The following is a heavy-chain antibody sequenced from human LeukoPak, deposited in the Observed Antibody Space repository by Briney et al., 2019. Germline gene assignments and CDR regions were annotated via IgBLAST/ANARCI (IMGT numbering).Heavy chain of an antibody. V-gene: IGHV1-2*02. D-gene: IGHD2-21*01. CDR2: INPNSGGT. J-gene: IGHJ3*02. Sequence: ASVKVSCKASVYTFTSYYMHWVRQAPGQGLEWMGWINPNSGGTNYAQRFQGRVTMTRDTSISTAYMELSRLRSDDTAVYYCARGAYCSGDCYLGAFDIRGQGTMVTVSS. CDR3: ARGAYCSGDCYLGAFDI. CDR1: VYTFTSYY.